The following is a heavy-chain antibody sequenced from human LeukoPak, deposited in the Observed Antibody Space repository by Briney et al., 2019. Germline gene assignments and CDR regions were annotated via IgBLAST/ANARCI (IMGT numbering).Heavy chain of an antibody. CDR2: IYYSGST. V-gene: IGHV4-39*01. D-gene: IGHD3-10*01. Sequence: SETLSLTCTVSGGSISSSYYYWGWIRQPPGKGLEWIGSIYYSGSTYYNPSLKSRVTISVDTSKNQFSLKLRSVTAADTAVYYCARGEYYFDYWGQGTLVTVSS. J-gene: IGHJ4*02. CDR1: GGSISSSYYY. CDR3: ARGEYYFDY.